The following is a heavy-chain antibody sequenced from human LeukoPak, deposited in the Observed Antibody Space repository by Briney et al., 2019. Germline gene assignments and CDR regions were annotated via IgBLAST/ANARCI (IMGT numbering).Heavy chain of an antibody. V-gene: IGHV1-24*01. J-gene: IGHJ5*02. D-gene: IGHD4-11*01. CDR2: FDPEDGET. CDR1: GYTLTELS. CDR3: ATGVTTLGQNWFDP. Sequence: ASVKVSCKVSGYTLTELSMHWVRQAPGKGLEWMGGFDPEDGETIYAQKFQGRVTMTEDTSTDTAYMELSSLRSEDTAVYYCATGVTTLGQNWFDPWGQGTLVTVSS.